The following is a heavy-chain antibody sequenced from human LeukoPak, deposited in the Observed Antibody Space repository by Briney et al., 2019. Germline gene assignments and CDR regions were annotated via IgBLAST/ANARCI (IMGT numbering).Heavy chain of an antibody. CDR2: IYYSGST. Sequence: SETLSLTCTVSGGSISSSSYYWGWIRQPPGKGLEWIGSIYYSGSTYYNPSLKSRVTISVDTSKNQFSLKLSSVTAADTAVYYCARGVAGSESTPNYWGQGTLVTVSS. V-gene: IGHV4-39*07. CDR3: ARGVAGSESTPNY. D-gene: IGHD3-10*01. CDR1: GGSISSSSYY. J-gene: IGHJ4*02.